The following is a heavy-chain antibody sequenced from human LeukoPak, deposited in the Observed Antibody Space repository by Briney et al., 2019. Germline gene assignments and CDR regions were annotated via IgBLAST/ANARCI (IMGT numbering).Heavy chain of an antibody. D-gene: IGHD2-21*01. J-gene: IGHJ4*02. V-gene: IGHV3-21*01. CDR1: GFTFSSYS. CDR2: ISSSNTYI. CDR3: AREAPYPHFDY. Sequence: GGSLRLSCAASGFTFSSYSMNWVRQAPGKGLEWVSSISSSNTYIYYADSVKGRFTISRDNAKNSLYLQMSSLRAEDTAVYYCAREAPYPHFDYWGQGTLVTVSS.